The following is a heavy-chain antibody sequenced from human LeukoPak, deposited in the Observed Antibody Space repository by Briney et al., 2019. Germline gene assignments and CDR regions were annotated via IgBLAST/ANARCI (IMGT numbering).Heavy chain of an antibody. CDR3: AKGISSGSYFSSSDF. D-gene: IGHD1-26*01. Sequence: GGSLRLSCAPSGFTFSTYAMSWVRQAPGKGLEWVSAISGSGGSTFYADSVKGRFTISRDNSKNTLYLQMNSLRADDTAVYYCAKGISSGSYFSSSDFWGQGTLVTVSS. J-gene: IGHJ4*02. CDR2: ISGSGGST. V-gene: IGHV3-23*01. CDR1: GFTFSTYA.